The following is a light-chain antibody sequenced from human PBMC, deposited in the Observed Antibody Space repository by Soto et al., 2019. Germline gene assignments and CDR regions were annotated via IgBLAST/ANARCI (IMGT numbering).Light chain of an antibody. CDR1: QSVNSH. V-gene: IGKV3-11*01. Sequence: EIVLTQSPATLSLSPGERATLSCRASQSVNSHLAWYQQRPGQAPRLLIYDASNRATGIPARFSGSGSGTDFTLTISSLEPEDFAIYYCQQRSSWPPPTFGGGTRVDMK. CDR2: DAS. CDR3: QQRSSWPPPT. J-gene: IGKJ4*01.